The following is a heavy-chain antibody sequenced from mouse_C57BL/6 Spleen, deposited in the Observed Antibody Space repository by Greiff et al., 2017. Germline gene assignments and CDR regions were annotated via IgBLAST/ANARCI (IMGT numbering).Heavy chain of an antibody. D-gene: IGHD2-4*01. CDR1: GFTFSSYG. Sequence: EVKLVESGGDLVKPGGSLKLSCAASGFTFSSYGMSWVRQTPDKRLEWVATISSGGSYTYYPDSVKGRFTISRDNAKNTLYLQMSSLKSEDTAMYDCERQRDYDDAAWFAYWGQGTLVTVSA. CDR3: ERQRDYDDAAWFAY. J-gene: IGHJ3*01. V-gene: IGHV5-6*01. CDR2: ISSGGSYT.